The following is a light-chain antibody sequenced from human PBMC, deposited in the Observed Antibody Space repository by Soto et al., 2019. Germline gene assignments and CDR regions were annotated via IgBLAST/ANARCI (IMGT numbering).Light chain of an antibody. CDR2: GAS. CDR1: QSVSSSY. CDR3: QQYGSSPTT. J-gene: IGKJ5*01. V-gene: IGKV3-20*01. Sequence: IVLTQSPGTLSLSPGERATLSCRASQSVSSSYLAWYQQKPGQAPRLHIYGASSRATGIPDRFSGSGSGTDFTLTISRLEPEDFAVYYCQQYGSSPTTFAQGTRLEIK.